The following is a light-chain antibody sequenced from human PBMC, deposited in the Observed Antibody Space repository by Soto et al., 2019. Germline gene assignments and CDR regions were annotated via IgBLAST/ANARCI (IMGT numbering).Light chain of an antibody. J-gene: IGKJ2*01. CDR3: QQYNDWPYT. CDR2: GAT. CDR1: QSVSDK. V-gene: IGKV3-15*01. Sequence: DIVMTQSPATLSVSPGDRVTLSCRASQSVSDKLAWYQQKPGQAPRLLMYGATTRATAFPARFSGIGSGTDFTLTISSLHSEDFAVYYCQQYNDWPYTFGHGTNLEIK.